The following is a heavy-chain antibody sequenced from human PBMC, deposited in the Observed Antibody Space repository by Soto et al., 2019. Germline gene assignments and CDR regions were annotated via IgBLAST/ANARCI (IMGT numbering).Heavy chain of an antibody. Sequence: EVQLVESGGGLVKPEGSLRLSCAASGFTFSSYSMNWVRQAPGKGLEWVSSISSGSDYIFYADSAKGRFTISRDNAKNALFLQMNSLTAEDTAVYYCARSPVGDAFNVWGQGTVVTVSS. CDR3: ARSPVGDAFNV. V-gene: IGHV3-21*01. J-gene: IGHJ3*01. CDR2: ISSGSDYI. CDR1: GFTFSSYS.